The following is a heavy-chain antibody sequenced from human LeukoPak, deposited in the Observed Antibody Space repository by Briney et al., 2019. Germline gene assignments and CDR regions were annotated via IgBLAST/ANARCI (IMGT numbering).Heavy chain of an antibody. D-gene: IGHD4-17*01. CDR1: GGSFSGYY. Sequence: SETLSLTCAVYGGSFSGYYWSWIRQPPGKGLEWIGEINHSGSTNYNPSLKSRVTISVDTSKNQFSLKLSSVTAADTAAYYCASAMPALEGSENDYGDYGDYWGQGTLVTVSS. CDR3: ASAMPALEGSENDYGDYGDY. J-gene: IGHJ4*02. CDR2: INHSGST. V-gene: IGHV4-34*01.